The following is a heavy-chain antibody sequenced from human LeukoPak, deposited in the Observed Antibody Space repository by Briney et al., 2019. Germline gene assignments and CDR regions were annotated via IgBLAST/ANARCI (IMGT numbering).Heavy chain of an antibody. CDR1: GGSISIGGYS. Sequence: SQTLSLTCAVSGGSISIGGYSWSWIRQPPGKGLEWIGYIYYSGSTNYNPSLRSRVTISVDTSKNQFSLKLSSVTAADTAVYYCARDRTQGAYYFDYWGQGTLVTVSS. J-gene: IGHJ4*02. V-gene: IGHV4-30-4*07. CDR2: IYYSGST. CDR3: ARDRTQGAYYFDY.